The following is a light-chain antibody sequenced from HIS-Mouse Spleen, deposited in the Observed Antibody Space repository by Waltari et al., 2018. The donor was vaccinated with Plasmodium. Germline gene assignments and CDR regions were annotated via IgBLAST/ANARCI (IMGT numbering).Light chain of an antibody. CDR3: QQSYSTPLT. CDR2: AAS. CDR1: QSISSY. V-gene: IGKV1-39*01. J-gene: IGKJ4*01. Sequence: DIQMTQSPSSLSASVGDRVTITCRASQSISSYVNWYQQKPGKAPKLPINAASSLRSGIPSMFSGSGSWTDFTLTISSLQPEDFATDYCQQSYSTPLTFGGGTKVEIK.